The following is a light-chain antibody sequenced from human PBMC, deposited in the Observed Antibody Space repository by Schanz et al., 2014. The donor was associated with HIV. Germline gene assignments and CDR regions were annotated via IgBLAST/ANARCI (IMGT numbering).Light chain of an antibody. CDR3: CSHAGSSTWV. CDR1: NSDVGGYNY. J-gene: IGLJ2*01. CDR2: DVS. Sequence: QSALTQPPFASGSPGQSVTVSCTGTNSDVGGYNYVSWYQQHPGKAPKLMIYDVSNRPSGVSNRFSGSKSGNTASLTISGLQAEDEADYYCCSHAGSSTWVFGGGTKLTVL. V-gene: IGLV2-14*01.